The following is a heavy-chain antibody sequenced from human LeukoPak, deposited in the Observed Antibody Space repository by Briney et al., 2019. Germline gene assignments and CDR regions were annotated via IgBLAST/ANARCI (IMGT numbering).Heavy chain of an antibody. CDR1: GGSISSYY. CDR2: IYTSGST. CDR3: ARDVGGYNYGYSLDY. D-gene: IGHD5-18*01. V-gene: IGHV4-4*07. Sequence: SETLSLTCTVSGGSISSYYWDWIRQPAGKGLEWIGRIYTSGSTSYNSSLKSRVTMSVDTSKNQFSLKLSSVTAADTAVYYCARDVGGYNYGYSLDYWGQGTLVSVSS. J-gene: IGHJ4*02.